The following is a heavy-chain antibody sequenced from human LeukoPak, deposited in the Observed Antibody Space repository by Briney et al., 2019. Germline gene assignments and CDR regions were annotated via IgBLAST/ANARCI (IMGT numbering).Heavy chain of an antibody. CDR1: GFTFSSYA. Sequence: GGSLRLSCAASGFTFSSYAMHWVRQAPGKGLEWVAVISYDGGNKYYADSVKGRFTISRDNSKNTLYLQMNSLRAEDTAVYYCARDARDLTIFGVVIIFAFDIWGQGTMVTVSS. J-gene: IGHJ3*02. D-gene: IGHD3-3*01. CDR2: ISYDGGNK. V-gene: IGHV3-30-3*01. CDR3: ARDARDLTIFGVVIIFAFDI.